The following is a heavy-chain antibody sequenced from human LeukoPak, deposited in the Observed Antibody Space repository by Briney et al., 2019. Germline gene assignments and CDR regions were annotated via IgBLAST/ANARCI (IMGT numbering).Heavy chain of an antibody. V-gene: IGHV3-23*01. CDR2: ISGSGGST. Sequence: GGSLRLSCAASGFTFSSYAMSWVRQAPGKGLEWVSAISGSGGSTYYADSVKGRFTISRDNSKNTLYLQMNSPRAEDTAVYYCAKTRFGESGFDYWGQGTLVTVSS. D-gene: IGHD3-10*01. CDR1: GFTFSSYA. J-gene: IGHJ4*02. CDR3: AKTRFGESGFDY.